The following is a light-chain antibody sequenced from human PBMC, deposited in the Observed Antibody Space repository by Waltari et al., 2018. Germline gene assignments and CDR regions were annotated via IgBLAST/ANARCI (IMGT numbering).Light chain of an antibody. CDR1: QGISSW. CDR3: LQYSSSPLT. V-gene: IGKV1-12*01. CDR2: KAS. J-gene: IGKJ4*01. Sequence: DIQMTQSPSSLSVSVGDTVTITCRASQGISSWLAWYQQKPGKAHKLLIYKASSVQSGVPSRFSGSGSGTDFTLIIRNLQPEDSAAYFCLQYSSSPLTFGGGTKVEIK.